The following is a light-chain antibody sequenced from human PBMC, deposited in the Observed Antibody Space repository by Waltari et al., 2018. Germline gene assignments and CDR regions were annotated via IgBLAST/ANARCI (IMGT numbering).Light chain of an antibody. CDR2: DTS. CDR1: QIVYNY. V-gene: IGKV3-11*01. Sequence: EIVLTQSPATLSLSPGDRATLSCRASQIVYNYLVWYQQKPGQAPRLLSYDTSNRTTGIPARFSGSGSGTDFTLTISSLEPEDFAVYYCQQRSAWPGTFGQGTKLDIK. CDR3: QQRSAWPGT. J-gene: IGKJ2*02.